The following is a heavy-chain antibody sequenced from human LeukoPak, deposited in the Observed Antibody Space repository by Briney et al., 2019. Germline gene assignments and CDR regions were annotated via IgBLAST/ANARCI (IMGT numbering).Heavy chain of an antibody. CDR2: ISSSSSYI. D-gene: IGHD3-10*01. J-gene: IGHJ6*03. Sequence: GGSLRLSCAASGFTFSTYSMNWVRQAPGKGLEWVSSISSSSSYIYYADSVKGRFTISRDNGKNSLSLQMNSLRVEDTAVYYCASSYGYYGSGSYYRRPYYYYYYMDVWGKGTTVTVSS. CDR3: ASSYGYYGSGSYYRRPYYYYYYMDV. CDR1: GFTFSTYS. V-gene: IGHV3-21*01.